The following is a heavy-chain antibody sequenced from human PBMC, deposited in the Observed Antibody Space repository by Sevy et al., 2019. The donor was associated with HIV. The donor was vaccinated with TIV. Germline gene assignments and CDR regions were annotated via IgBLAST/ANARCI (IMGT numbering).Heavy chain of an antibody. Sequence: GGSLRLSCAASGFTFSSYAMSWVRQAPGKGLEWVSAISGSGGSTYYADSVKGRFTISRDNSKNTLYLQMNSLRAEDRAVYYCAKVIAARPGKGAFDIWGQGTMVTVSS. CDR3: AKVIAARPGKGAFDI. J-gene: IGHJ3*02. V-gene: IGHV3-23*01. CDR1: GFTFSSYA. CDR2: ISGSGGST. D-gene: IGHD6-6*01.